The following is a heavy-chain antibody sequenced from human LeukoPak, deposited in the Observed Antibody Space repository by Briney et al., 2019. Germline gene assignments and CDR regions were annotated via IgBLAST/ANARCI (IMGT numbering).Heavy chain of an antibody. CDR1: GGSISPYY. J-gene: IGHJ3*02. V-gene: IGHV4-59*01. CDR2: IYYSGST. Sequence: SETLSLTCTVSGGSISPYYWSWIRQPPGKGLEWIGYIYYSGSTNYNPSLKSRVTISVDTSKNQFSLKLSSVTAADTAVYYCARDRGAVDAFDIWGQGTMVTVSS. CDR3: ARDRGAVDAFDI. D-gene: IGHD3-16*01.